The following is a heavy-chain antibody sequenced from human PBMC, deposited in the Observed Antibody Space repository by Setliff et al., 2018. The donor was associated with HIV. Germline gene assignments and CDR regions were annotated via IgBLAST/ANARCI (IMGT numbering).Heavy chain of an antibody. CDR3: STHPGYSSTWYSESFHH. J-gene: IGHJ1*01. D-gene: IGHD6-13*01. V-gene: IGHV1-24*01. CDR1: GYTLTELS. CDR2: FDTEDGET. Sequence: GASVKVSCKISGYTLTELSIHWGRQAPGKGLEWMANFDTEDGETFYAHKFQGRLAMTEDTSTATAYMELSSLRSDDTAMYYGSTHPGYSSTWYSESFHHWGQGTVVTVSS.